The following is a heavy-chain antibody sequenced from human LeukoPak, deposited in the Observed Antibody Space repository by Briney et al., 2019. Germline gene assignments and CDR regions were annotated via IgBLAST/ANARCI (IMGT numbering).Heavy chain of an antibody. Sequence: ASVKVSFKASGYTFTNYGISWVRQARGQGVEWMGWISAYNGNTNYAQKLQGRVTMTTDTTTSTAYMELRSLRSDDTAVYYCARVEYYYDSSGLFQHWGQGTLVTVSS. J-gene: IGHJ1*01. D-gene: IGHD3-22*01. CDR2: ISAYNGNT. CDR3: ARVEYYYDSSGLFQH. CDR1: GYTFTNYG. V-gene: IGHV1-18*01.